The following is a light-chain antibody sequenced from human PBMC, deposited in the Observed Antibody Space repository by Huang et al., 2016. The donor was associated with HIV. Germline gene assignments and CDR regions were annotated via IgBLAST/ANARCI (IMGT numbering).Light chain of an antibody. J-gene: IGKJ1*01. Sequence: EIVMTQSPGTLSVAPGERATLSCRASQNIYTNLAWFQQKPGQAPRLLIYAASTRTADFPARFSGSGSRTEFTLTISSLQSEDIAVYYCQQYNDWPRSFGQGTKVEIK. CDR1: QNIYTN. CDR3: QQYNDWPRS. V-gene: IGKV3-15*01. CDR2: AAS.